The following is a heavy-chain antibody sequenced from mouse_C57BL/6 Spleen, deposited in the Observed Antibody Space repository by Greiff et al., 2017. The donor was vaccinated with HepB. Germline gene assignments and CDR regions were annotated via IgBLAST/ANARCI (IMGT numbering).Heavy chain of an antibody. V-gene: IGHV7-3*01. D-gene: IGHD4-1*01. CDR2: IRNKANGYTT. J-gene: IGHJ1*03. CDR3: ARYENWDWYFDV. CDR1: GFTFTDYY. Sequence: EVKLVESGGGLVQPGGSLSLSCAASGFTFTDYYMSWVRQPPGKALEWLGFIRNKANGYTTEYSASVKGRFTISRGNSQSILYLQMNALRAEDSATYDCARYENWDWYFDVWDTGTTVTVSS.